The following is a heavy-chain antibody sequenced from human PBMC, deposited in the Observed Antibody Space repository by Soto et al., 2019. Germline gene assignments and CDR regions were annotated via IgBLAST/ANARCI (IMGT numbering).Heavy chain of an antibody. CDR3: ARETPPTYYYDSSGYP. J-gene: IGHJ5*02. CDR2: ISSSSSSTI. D-gene: IGHD3-22*01. V-gene: IGHV3-48*02. Sequence: GGSLRLSCAASGFTLSSYSMNWVRQAPGKGLEWVSYISSSSSSTIYYADSVKGRFTISRDNAKNSLYLQMNSLRDEDTAVYYCARETPPTYYYDSSGYPWGQGTLVTVSS. CDR1: GFTLSSYS.